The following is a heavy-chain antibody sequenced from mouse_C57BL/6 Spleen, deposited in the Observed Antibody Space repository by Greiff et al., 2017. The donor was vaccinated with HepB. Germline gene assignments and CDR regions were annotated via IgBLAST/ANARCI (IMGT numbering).Heavy chain of an antibody. CDR2: IWSGGST. D-gene: IGHD2-3*01. J-gene: IGHJ1*03. Sequence: QVQLQQSGPGLVQPSQSLSITCTVSGFSLTSYGVHWVRQSPGKGLEWLGVIWSGGSTDYNAAFISRLSISKDNSKSQVFFKMNSLQADDTAIYYCARLDGSYWYFDVWGTGTTVTVSS. V-gene: IGHV2-2*01. CDR1: GFSLTSYG. CDR3: ARLDGSYWYFDV.